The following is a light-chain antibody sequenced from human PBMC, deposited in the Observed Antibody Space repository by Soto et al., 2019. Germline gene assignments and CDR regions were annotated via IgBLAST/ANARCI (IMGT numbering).Light chain of an antibody. V-gene: IGKV3-20*01. Sequence: DIVLTPSPGTLSLSPCERANLSFSASQSLSCRYLAWYQQKLGQAPRLLIYDVSSRASGIPDRFSGSGSGTDFTLSISRLEPEDFAVYYCQQYDSSPTFGQGTKVDIK. J-gene: IGKJ1*01. CDR1: QSLSCRY. CDR2: DVS. CDR3: QQYDSSPT.